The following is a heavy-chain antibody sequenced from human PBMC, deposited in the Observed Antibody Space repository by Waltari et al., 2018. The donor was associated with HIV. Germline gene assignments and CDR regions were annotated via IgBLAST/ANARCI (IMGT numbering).Heavy chain of an antibody. J-gene: IGHJ6*02. Sequence: EVQLVGSGGGSVQPGRPLRLPCTASGITFEAYALHWVRQPPGKGLEWVSGISWNSGDIAYADSVKGRFTISRDNTKNSLFLQMNSVRVEDTAVYYCVKDGASTIFGVLNGMDVWGQGTTVTVSS. CDR2: ISWNSGDI. CDR1: GITFEAYA. V-gene: IGHV3-9*01. CDR3: VKDGASTIFGVLNGMDV. D-gene: IGHD3-3*01.